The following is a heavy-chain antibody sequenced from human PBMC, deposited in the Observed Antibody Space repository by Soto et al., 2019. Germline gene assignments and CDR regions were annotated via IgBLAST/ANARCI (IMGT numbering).Heavy chain of an antibody. J-gene: IGHJ5*02. CDR1: GGSISSSNYY. CDR2: IYYSGST. D-gene: IGHD3-22*01. V-gene: IGHV4-39*01. CDR3: ARDFFDSSDYTTNWFDP. Sequence: SETLSLTCTVSGGSISSSNYYWGWIRQPPGKGLEWIGSIYYSGSTYYKPSLKSRVTISVDTSKNQFSLKLSSVSAADTAVYYCARDFFDSSDYTTNWFDPWGQGTLVTVSS.